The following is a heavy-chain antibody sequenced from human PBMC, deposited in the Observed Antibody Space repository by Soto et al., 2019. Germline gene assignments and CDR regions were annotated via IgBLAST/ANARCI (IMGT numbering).Heavy chain of an antibody. Sequence: PSETLSLTCAVYGGSFSGYYWSWIRQPPGKGLEWIGEINHSGSTNYNPSLKSRVTISVDTSKNQFSLKLSSVTAADTAVYYCARGLYCSSTSCYPPNWFDPWGQGTLVTVSS. V-gene: IGHV4-34*01. CDR3: ARGLYCSSTSCYPPNWFDP. CDR2: INHSGST. CDR1: GGSFSGYY. J-gene: IGHJ5*02. D-gene: IGHD2-2*01.